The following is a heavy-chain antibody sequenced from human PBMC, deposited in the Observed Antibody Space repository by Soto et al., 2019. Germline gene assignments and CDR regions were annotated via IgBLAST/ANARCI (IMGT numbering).Heavy chain of an antibody. CDR2: INPNSGGT. V-gene: IGHV1-2*04. CDR3: ARSRSLTMVRGHDAFDI. D-gene: IGHD3-10*01. Sequence: ASVKVSCKASGYTFTGYYMHWVRQAPGQGLEWMGWINPNSGGTNYAQKFQGWVTMTRDTSISTAYMELSRLRSDDTAVYYCARSRSLTMVRGHDAFDIWGQGTMVTVS. CDR1: GYTFTGYY. J-gene: IGHJ3*02.